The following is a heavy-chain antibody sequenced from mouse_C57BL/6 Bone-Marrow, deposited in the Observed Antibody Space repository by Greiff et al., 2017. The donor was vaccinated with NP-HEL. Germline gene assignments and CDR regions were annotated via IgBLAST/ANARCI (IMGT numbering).Heavy chain of an antibody. Sequence: EVKVEESGGGLVKPGGSLKLSCAASGFTFSSYAMSWVRQTPEKRLEWVATISDGGSYTYYPDNVKGRFTISRDNAKNNLYLQMSHLKSEDTAMYYCAREGPIYYDNDGYYFDYWGQGTTLTVSS. V-gene: IGHV5-4*01. CDR1: GFTFSSYA. D-gene: IGHD2-4*01. J-gene: IGHJ2*01. CDR2: ISDGGSYT. CDR3: AREGPIYYDNDGYYFDY.